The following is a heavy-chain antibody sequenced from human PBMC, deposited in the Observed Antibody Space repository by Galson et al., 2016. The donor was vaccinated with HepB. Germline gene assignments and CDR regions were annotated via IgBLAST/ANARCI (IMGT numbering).Heavy chain of an antibody. J-gene: IGHJ6*02. Sequence: SLRLSCAASGFTFISYAMSWVRQAPGKGLEWVSGISGGGGSTFYADSVKGRFTISRDNAKNTLYLQMNSLRAEDTAIYYCAKERGSDWYPVGLQYYYYYGMDVWGQGTTVTVS. D-gene: IGHD6-19*01. CDR3: AKERGSDWYPVGLQYYYYYGMDV. CDR2: ISGGGGST. CDR1: GFTFISYA. V-gene: IGHV3-23*01.